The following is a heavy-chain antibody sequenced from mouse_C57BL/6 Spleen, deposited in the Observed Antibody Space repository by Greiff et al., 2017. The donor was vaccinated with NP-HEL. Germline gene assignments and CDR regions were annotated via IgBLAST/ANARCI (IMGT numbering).Heavy chain of an antibody. CDR2: IRLKSDNYAT. Sequence: EVMLVESGGGLVQPGGSMKLSCVASGFTFSNYWMNWVRQSPEKGLEWVAQIRLKSDNYATHYAESVKGRFTISRDDSKSSVYLQMNNLRAEDTGIYYCTGGLRSYFDYWGQGTTLTVSS. CDR1: GFTFSNYW. D-gene: IGHD1-1*01. V-gene: IGHV6-3*01. J-gene: IGHJ2*01. CDR3: TGGLRSYFDY.